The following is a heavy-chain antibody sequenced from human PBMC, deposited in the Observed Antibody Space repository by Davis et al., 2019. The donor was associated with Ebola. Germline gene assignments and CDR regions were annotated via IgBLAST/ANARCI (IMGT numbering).Heavy chain of an antibody. V-gene: IGHV5-51*01. J-gene: IGHJ6*02. CDR1: DYTFLSQW. CDR3: ARQSGKAYYYFAMDV. Sequence: GESLKISCIGSDYTFLSQWIGWVRQKPGKGLEWMGIIYPFDSDIRYSPSFQGHVTISADMSVNTVYLQWNNLKSSDTAVYYCARQSGKAYYYFAMDVWGQGTTVTVSS. D-gene: IGHD1-1*01. CDR2: IYPFDSDI.